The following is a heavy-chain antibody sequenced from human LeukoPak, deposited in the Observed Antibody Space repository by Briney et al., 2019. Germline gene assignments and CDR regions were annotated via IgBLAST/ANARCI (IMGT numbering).Heavy chain of an antibody. V-gene: IGHV3-66*04. CDR3: ARPLGTAAGVDY. Sequence: PGGSLRLSCAASGFTVSSNYMSWVRQAPGKGLEWVSIIYSGGSTYYADSVKGRFTISRDNSKNTLYLQMNSLRAEDTVVYYCARPLGTAAGVDYWGQGTLVTVSS. D-gene: IGHD1-7*01. J-gene: IGHJ4*02. CDR2: IYSGGST. CDR1: GFTVSSNY.